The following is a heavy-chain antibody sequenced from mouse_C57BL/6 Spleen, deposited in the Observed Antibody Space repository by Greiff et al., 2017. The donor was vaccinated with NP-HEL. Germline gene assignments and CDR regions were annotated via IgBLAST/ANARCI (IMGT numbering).Heavy chain of an antibody. CDR1: GYAFSSSW. J-gene: IGHJ3*01. V-gene: IGHV1-82*01. CDR2: IYPGDGDT. Sequence: QVQLQQSGPELVKPGASVKISCKASGYAFSSSWMNWVKQRPGKGLEWIGRIYPGDGDTNYNGKFKGKATLTADKSSSTAYMQLSSLTSEDSAVYVCAREDYYSSPGGWFAYWGQGTLVTVSA. CDR3: AREDYYSSPGGWFAY. D-gene: IGHD1-1*01.